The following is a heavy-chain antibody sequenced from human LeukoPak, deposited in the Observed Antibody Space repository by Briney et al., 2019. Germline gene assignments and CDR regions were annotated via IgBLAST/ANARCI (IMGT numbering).Heavy chain of an antibody. CDR3: ARGELHYGSGSPPAGFDY. D-gene: IGHD3-10*01. J-gene: IGHJ4*02. CDR1: GGSISSYY. Sequence: PSETLSLTCTVSGGSISSYYWSWIRQPPGKGLEWIGYIYYSGSTNYNPSLKSRVTISVDTSKNQFSLKLSSVTAADTAVYYCARGELHYGSGSPPAGFDYGGQGTLVTVSS. CDR2: IYYSGST. V-gene: IGHV4-59*01.